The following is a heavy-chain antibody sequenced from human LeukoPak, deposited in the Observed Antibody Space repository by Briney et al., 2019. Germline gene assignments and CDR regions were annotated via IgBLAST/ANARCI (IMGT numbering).Heavy chain of an antibody. V-gene: IGHV3-21*01. CDR2: ISSSSSYI. Sequence: GGSLRLSCAASGFTFSSYSMNWVRQAPGEGLEWVSSISSSSSYIYYADSVKGRFTISRDNAKNSLYLQMNSLRAEDTAVYYCARGTVRPGAFDIWGQGTMVTVSS. CDR3: ARGTVRPGAFDI. J-gene: IGHJ3*02. D-gene: IGHD4-11*01. CDR1: GFTFSSYS.